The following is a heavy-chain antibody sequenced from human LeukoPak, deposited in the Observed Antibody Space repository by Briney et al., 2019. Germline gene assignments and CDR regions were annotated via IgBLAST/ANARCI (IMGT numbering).Heavy chain of an antibody. CDR2: IIPIFGTA. CDR1: GGTFSSYA. D-gene: IGHD3-10*01. V-gene: IGHV1-69*05. Sequence: SVKVSCKASGGTFSSYAISWVRQAPGQGLERMGGIIPIFGTANYAQKFQGRVTITTDESTSTAYMELSSLRSEDTAVYYCAGTKGEYYYYYMDVWGKGTTVTVSS. CDR3: AGTKGEYYYYYMDV. J-gene: IGHJ6*03.